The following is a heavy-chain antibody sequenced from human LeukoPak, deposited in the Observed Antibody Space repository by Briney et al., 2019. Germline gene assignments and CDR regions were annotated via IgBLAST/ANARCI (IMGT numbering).Heavy chain of an antibody. Sequence: SVKVSCKASGGTFSSYAISWVRQAPGQGLEWMGGIIPIFGTANYAQKFQGRVTITTDESTSTAYMELSSLRSEDTAVYYCARSFPPDCSSTSCYSNWFDPWGQGTLVTVSS. CDR1: GGTFSSYA. D-gene: IGHD2-2*01. CDR3: ARSFPPDCSSTSCYSNWFDP. V-gene: IGHV1-69*05. J-gene: IGHJ5*02. CDR2: IIPIFGTA.